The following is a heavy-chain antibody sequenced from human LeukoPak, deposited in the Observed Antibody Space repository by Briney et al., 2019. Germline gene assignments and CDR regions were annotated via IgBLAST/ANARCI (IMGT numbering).Heavy chain of an antibody. CDR2: INPNSAGT. V-gene: IGHV1-2*02. CDR3: ARVNYGDYYFDS. Sequence: GASVKVSCKASGYTFTGYYMHWVRQAPGQGLEWMGWINPNSAGTNCAQKFQGRVTMTRDTSISTAYMELSRLRSDDTAMYYCARVNYGDYYFDSWGQGTLVTVSS. CDR1: GYTFTGYY. J-gene: IGHJ4*02. D-gene: IGHD4-17*01.